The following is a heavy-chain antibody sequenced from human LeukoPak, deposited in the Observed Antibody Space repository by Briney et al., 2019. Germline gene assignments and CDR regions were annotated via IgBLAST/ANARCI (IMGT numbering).Heavy chain of an antibody. CDR3: ARSREVNSVENY. CDR2: INPNSGGT. V-gene: IGHV1-2*02. CDR1: GYTFTGYY. J-gene: IGHJ4*02. D-gene: IGHD3-10*01. Sequence: ASVNVSCKASGYTFTGYYMHWVRQAPGQGLEWMGWINPNSGGTNYAQKFQGRVTMTRDTSISTAYMELSRLRSDDTAVYYCARSREVNSVENYWGQGTLVTVSS.